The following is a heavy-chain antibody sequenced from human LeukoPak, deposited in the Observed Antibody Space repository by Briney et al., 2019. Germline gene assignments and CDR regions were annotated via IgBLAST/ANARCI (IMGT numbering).Heavy chain of an antibody. CDR2: INPNSGGT. CDR1: GYTFTGYY. D-gene: IGHD2-2*01. Sequence: ASVKVSCKASGYTFTGYYMHWVRQAPGQGLEWMGRINPNSGGTNYAQKFQGRVTMTRDTSISTAYMELSRLRSADTAVYYCARGPGYCSSTSCYPLHMDVWGKGTTVTVSS. J-gene: IGHJ6*03. V-gene: IGHV1-2*06. CDR3: ARGPGYCSSTSCYPLHMDV.